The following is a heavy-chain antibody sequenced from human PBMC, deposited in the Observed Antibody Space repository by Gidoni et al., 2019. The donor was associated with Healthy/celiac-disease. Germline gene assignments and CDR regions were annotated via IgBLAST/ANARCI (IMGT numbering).Heavy chain of an antibody. Sequence: QVQLQESGPGLVQPSQTLSLTCTVSAGSISSGGYSCSWIRQHPGKGLEWIWYIYYSGITFYNPSPKSPVTISVDTSKNQFSLELSSVAAADTAVDYCARRGSSRWYRAGAFDIWGQGTMVTVSS. CDR1: AGSISSGGYS. D-gene: IGHD6-13*01. CDR3: ARRGSSRWYRAGAFDI. V-gene: IGHV4-31*01. J-gene: IGHJ3*02. CDR2: IYYSGIT.